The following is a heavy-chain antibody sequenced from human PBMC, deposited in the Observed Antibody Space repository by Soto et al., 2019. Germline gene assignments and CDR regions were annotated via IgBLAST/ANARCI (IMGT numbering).Heavy chain of an antibody. CDR3: ARDQFPLMELRGTFDP. D-gene: IGHD1-7*01. CDR2: VSAYNGNT. CDR1: GYTFTSYG. Sequence: QVQLVQSGAGVKKPGASVKVSCKASGYTFTSYGISWVRQAPGQGPEWMGWVSAYNGNTNYAQKLQGRVTMTTDTSTSTAYMELRSLRSDDTAVYYCARDQFPLMELRGTFDPWGQGTLITVSS. J-gene: IGHJ5*02. V-gene: IGHV1-18*01.